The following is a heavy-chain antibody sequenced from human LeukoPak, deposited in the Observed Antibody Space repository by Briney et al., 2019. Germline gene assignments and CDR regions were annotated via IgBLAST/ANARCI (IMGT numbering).Heavy chain of an antibody. D-gene: IGHD2-15*01. V-gene: IGHV2-5*01. Sequence: SGPTLVNPTQTLTLTCTFSGFSLSTSGVGVGWIRQPPGKALEWLAVIYWNDDKRYSPSLKNRLTITKDTSKNQVVLTMTSMDPVDTGTYYCAHTPGGYCGGGRCYTPYPVDYWGQGTLVTVSS. CDR3: AHTPGGYCGGGRCYTPYPVDY. CDR2: IYWNDDK. CDR1: GFSLSTSGVG. J-gene: IGHJ4*02.